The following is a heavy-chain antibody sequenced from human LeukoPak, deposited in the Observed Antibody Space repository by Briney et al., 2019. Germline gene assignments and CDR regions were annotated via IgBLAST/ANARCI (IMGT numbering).Heavy chain of an antibody. J-gene: IGHJ4*02. CDR3: ARAAYSGSYYCPFDY. CDR2: INPNSGGT. CDR1: EYTFTGYY. D-gene: IGHD1-26*01. Sequence: ASVKVSCKASEYTFTGYYMHWVRQAPGQGLEWRGWINPNSGGTNYAQKFQGRVTMTRDTSISTAYMELSRLRSDDTAVYYCARAAYSGSYYCPFDYWGQGTLVTVSS. V-gene: IGHV1-2*02.